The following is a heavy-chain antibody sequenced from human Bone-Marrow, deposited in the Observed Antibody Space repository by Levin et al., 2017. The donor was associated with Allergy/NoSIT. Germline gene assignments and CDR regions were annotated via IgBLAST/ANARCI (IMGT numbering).Heavy chain of an antibody. V-gene: IGHV4-31*03. Sequence: SETLSLTCTVSGGSISSGGYYWSWIRQHPGKGLEWIGYIYYSGSTYYNPSLKSRVTISVDTSKNQFSLKLSSVTAADTAVYYCARDWSGWYSVEGAFDIWGQGTMVTVSS. CDR3: ARDWSGWYSVEGAFDI. D-gene: IGHD6-19*01. CDR1: GGSISSGGYY. J-gene: IGHJ3*02. CDR2: IYYSGST.